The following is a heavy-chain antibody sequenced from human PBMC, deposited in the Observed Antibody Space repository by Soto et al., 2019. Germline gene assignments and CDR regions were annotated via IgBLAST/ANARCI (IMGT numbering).Heavy chain of an antibody. V-gene: IGHV4-31*03. CDR1: GGSISSGGYY. CDR3: ARVVVTASYYYYAMDV. CDR2: IYYSGNT. Sequence: QVQLQESGPGLVETSQTLSLICTVSGGSISSGGYYWSWIRQHPGKGLEWIAYIYYSGNTFYNPSPQSRVTISVDTSKNQFSLKLSSVTAADTAVYYCARVVVTASYYYYAMDVWGQGTTVTVSS. D-gene: IGHD2-15*01. J-gene: IGHJ6*02.